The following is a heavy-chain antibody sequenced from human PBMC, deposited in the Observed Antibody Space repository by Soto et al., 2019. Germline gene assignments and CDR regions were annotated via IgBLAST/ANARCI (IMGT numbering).Heavy chain of an antibody. CDR3: VREVNSDYEYDGFDV. J-gene: IGHJ3*01. CDR1: GFTFRRHW. Sequence: EVQLVESGGGLVQPGGSLRLSCGASGFTFRRHWMHWVRQIPGKGLMWVSRINTDGSGTSYSDSVEGRFSISRDNAKNTLYLQINSLRDENTAVYYCVREVNSDYEYDGFDVWGQGTTVAVSS. V-gene: IGHV3-74*01. CDR2: INTDGSGT. D-gene: IGHD4-4*01.